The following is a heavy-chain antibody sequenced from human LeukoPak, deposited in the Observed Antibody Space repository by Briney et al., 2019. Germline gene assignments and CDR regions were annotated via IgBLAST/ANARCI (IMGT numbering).Heavy chain of an antibody. CDR2: IRYDGSNK. V-gene: IGHV3-30*02. D-gene: IGHD6-6*01. J-gene: IGHJ4*02. CDR1: GFTFSSYG. Sequence: PGGSLRLSCAASGFTFSSYGMHWVRQAPGKGLEWVAFIRYDGSNKYYADSVKGRFTISRDNSKNTLYLQMNSLRAEDTAVYYCAKGIAARQAVTGIDYWGQGTLVTVSS. CDR3: AKGIAARQAVTGIDY.